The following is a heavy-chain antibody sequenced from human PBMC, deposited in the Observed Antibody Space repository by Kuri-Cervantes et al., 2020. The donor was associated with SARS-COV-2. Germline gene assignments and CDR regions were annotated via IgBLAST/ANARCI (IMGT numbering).Heavy chain of an antibody. J-gene: IGHJ4*02. CDR1: GFTFSSYS. Sequence: GGSLRLSCAASGFTFSSYSMNWVRQAPGKGLEWVSSISSSSSYIYYADSVKGRFTISRDNAKNSLYLRMNSLRAEDTAVYYCARAGRWLQSTPFDYWGQGTLVTVSS. D-gene: IGHD5-24*01. CDR3: ARAGRWLQSTPFDY. V-gene: IGHV3-21*01. CDR2: ISSSSSYI.